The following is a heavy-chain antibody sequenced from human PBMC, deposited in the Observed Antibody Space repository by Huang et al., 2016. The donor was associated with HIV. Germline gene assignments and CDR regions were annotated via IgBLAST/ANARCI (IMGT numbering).Heavy chain of an antibody. CDR3: ARRFRVAATRKWFDP. Sequence: QVQLQQWGAGLLKPSETLALTCAVYGESLGTYYWAWIRRPPGKGLHGIGEVNDGGDIHSNPSLESRVTISVDTSRNQVSLTLTSMTAADTATYYCARRFRVAATRKWFDPWGQGTLVIVSS. V-gene: IGHV4-34*01. CDR1: GESLGTYY. D-gene: IGHD3-10*01. CDR2: VNDGGDI. J-gene: IGHJ5*02.